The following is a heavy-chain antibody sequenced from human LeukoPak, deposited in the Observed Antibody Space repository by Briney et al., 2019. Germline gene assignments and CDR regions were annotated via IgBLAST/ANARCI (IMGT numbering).Heavy chain of an antibody. V-gene: IGHV3-23*01. CDR3: AKDINYYDSSGYSN. D-gene: IGHD3-22*01. Sequence: GSLRLSCAASGFTFSSYAMSWVRKAPGKGLEWVSAISGSGGSTYYADSVKGRFTISRDNSKSTLYLQMNSLRAEDTAVYYCAKDINYYDSSGYSNWGRESWSPSPQ. CDR1: GFTFSSYA. CDR2: ISGSGGST. J-gene: IGHJ4*02.